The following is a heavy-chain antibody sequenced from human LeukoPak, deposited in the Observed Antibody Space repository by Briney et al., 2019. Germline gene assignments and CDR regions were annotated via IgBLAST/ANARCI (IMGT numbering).Heavy chain of an antibody. Sequence: GGSLRLSCAASGFTFSSSGMHWVRQAPGKGLEWVAFIRYDGSSKSYADAVKGRFTISRDSSKNTLNLQMNSLRVEDTAVYYCACPRDYYYYYMDVWGKGTTVTVSS. CDR3: ACPRDYYYYYMDV. CDR1: GFTFSSSG. CDR2: IRYDGSSK. J-gene: IGHJ6*03. V-gene: IGHV3-30*02.